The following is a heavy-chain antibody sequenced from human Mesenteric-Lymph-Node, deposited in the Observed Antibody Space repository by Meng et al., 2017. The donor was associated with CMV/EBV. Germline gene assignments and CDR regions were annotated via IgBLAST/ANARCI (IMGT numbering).Heavy chain of an antibody. V-gene: IGHV1-46*01. Sequence: ASVKVSCKASGYTFTGYYMHWVRQAPGQGLEWMGIINPSGGSTTYAQKFQGRVTMTRDTSTSTVYMELSSLRSEDTAVYYCARDKAMAYYFDYWGQGTLVTVSS. CDR3: ARDKAMAYYFDY. J-gene: IGHJ4*02. D-gene: IGHD5-18*01. CDR2: INPSGGST. CDR1: GYTFTGYY.